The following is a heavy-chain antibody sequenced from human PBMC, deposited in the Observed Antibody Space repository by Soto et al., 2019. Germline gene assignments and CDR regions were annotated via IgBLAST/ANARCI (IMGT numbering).Heavy chain of an antibody. J-gene: IGHJ4*02. CDR3: ARGRSEFYDFWSGYYIPELDY. CDR1: GGSISSYY. Sequence: SETLSLTCTVSGGSISSYYWSWIRQPPGKGLEWIGYIYYSGSTNYNPSLKSRVTISVDTSKNQFSLKLSSVTAADTAVYYCARGRSEFYDFWSGYYIPELDYWGQGTLVTVSS. D-gene: IGHD3-3*01. CDR2: IYYSGST. V-gene: IGHV4-59*01.